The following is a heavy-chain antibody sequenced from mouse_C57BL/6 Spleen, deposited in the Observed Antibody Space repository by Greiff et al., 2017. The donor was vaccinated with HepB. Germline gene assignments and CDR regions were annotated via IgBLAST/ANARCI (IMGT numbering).Heavy chain of an antibody. Sequence: SGPELVKPGASVKMSCKASGYTFTDYNMHWVKQSHGKSLEWIGYINPNNGGTSYNQKFKGKATLTVNKSSSTAYMELRSLTSEDSAVYYCATAYYSNYDYAMDYWGQGTSVTVSS. J-gene: IGHJ4*01. V-gene: IGHV1-22*01. CDR1: GYTFTDYN. CDR3: ATAYYSNYDYAMDY. CDR2: INPNNGGT. D-gene: IGHD2-5*01.